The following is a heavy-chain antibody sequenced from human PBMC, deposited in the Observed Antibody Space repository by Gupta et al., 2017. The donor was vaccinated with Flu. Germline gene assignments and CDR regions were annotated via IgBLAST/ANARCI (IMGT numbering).Heavy chain of an antibody. V-gene: IGHV3-48*03. CDR2: ISSRGSTI. Sequence: EVQLVESGGGLVPPGGSLILSCAASGFTFSDYAMNWVRQAPGKGLEWVSNISSRGSTIYYADSVKGRFTISRDNAENLLYLQMNSLRAADTAVYYCVASSDHYYGMDVWGQGTTVTVSS. J-gene: IGHJ6*02. CDR1: GFTFSDYA. CDR3: VASSDHYYGMDV.